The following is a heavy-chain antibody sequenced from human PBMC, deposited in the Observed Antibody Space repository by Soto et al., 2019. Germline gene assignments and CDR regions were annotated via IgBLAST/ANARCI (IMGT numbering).Heavy chain of an antibody. CDR3: ARNPDSTDSSGSAFDP. V-gene: IGHV1-46*01. D-gene: IGHD3-22*01. CDR1: GYTFTSYY. J-gene: IGHJ5*02. CDR2: INPSGGST. Sequence: GASVKVSCKASGYTFTSYYMHWVRQAPGQGLEWMGIINPSGGSTSYAQKFQGRVTMTRDTSTSTVYMELSSLRSEDTAVYYCARNPDSTDSSGSAFDPWGQGTLVTVSS.